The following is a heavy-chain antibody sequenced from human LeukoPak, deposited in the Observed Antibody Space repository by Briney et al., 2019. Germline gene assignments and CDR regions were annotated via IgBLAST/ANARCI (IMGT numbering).Heavy chain of an antibody. D-gene: IGHD3-22*01. CDR3: AGEYYYDSSGYYAGDY. J-gene: IGHJ4*02. CDR2: INSDGSSR. V-gene: IGHV3-74*01. CDR1: GFAFSTSW. Sequence: PGGSLRLSCAASGFAFSTSWMHWVRQAPGKGLVWVSRINSDGSSRSYADSVKGRFTISRDNSKNTLYLQMNSLRAEDTAVYYCAGEYYYDSSGYYAGDYWGQGTLVTVSS.